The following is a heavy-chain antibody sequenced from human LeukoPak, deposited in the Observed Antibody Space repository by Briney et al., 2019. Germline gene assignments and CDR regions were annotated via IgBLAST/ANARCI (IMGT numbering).Heavy chain of an antibody. CDR2: IYYSGST. V-gene: IGHV4-39*07. J-gene: IGHJ4*02. CDR3: ARVRSASSISCFDY. Sequence: SETLSLTCTVSGGSISSGDYYWGWIRQPPGKGLEWIGSIYYSGSTYYNPSLKSRVTISVDTSNNQFSLNLNSVTAADTAMYYCARVRSASSISCFDYWGQGTLVTVSS. CDR1: GGSISSGDYY. D-gene: IGHD2-2*01.